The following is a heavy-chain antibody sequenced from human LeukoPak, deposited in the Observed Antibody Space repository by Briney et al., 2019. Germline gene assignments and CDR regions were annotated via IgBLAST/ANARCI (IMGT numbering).Heavy chain of an antibody. CDR2: IYHSGST. CDR3: ARVALSVAAQEDYFDY. Sequence: SQTLSLTCAVSGGSISSAGYSWSWIRQPPGKGLEWIGYIYHSGSTYYNPSLKSRVTISVDRSKNQFSLNLNSVTAADTAVYYCARVALSVAAQEDYFDYWGQGTLVTVSS. D-gene: IGHD6-19*01. CDR1: GGSISSAGYS. V-gene: IGHV4-30-2*01. J-gene: IGHJ4*02.